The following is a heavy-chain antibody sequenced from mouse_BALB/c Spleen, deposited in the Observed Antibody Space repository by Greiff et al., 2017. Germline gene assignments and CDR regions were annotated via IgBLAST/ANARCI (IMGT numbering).Heavy chain of an antibody. CDR2: ISSGSSTI. Sequence: EVKLVESGGGLVQPGGSRKLSCAASGFTFSSFGMHWVRQAPEKGLEWVAYISSGSSTIYYADTVKGRFTISRDNPKNTLFLQMTSLRSEDTAMYYWARSYYYGSNLYYAMDYWGQGTSGTVSS. J-gene: IGHJ4*01. CDR1: GFTFSSFG. D-gene: IGHD1-1*01. CDR3: ARSYYYGSNLYYAMDY. V-gene: IGHV5-17*02.